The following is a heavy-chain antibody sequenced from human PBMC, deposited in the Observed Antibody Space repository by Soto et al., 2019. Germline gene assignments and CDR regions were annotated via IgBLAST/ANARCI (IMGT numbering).Heavy chain of an antibody. V-gene: IGHV3-23*01. CDR1: GFTFSSYA. D-gene: IGHD3-10*01. Sequence: PGGSLRLSCAASGFTFSSYAMSWVRQAPGKGLEWVSAISGSGGSTYYADSVKGRFTISRDNSKNTLYLQMNSLRAEDTAVYYCANYYGSGSYYKSGDYWGQGTLVTVSS. J-gene: IGHJ4*02. CDR2: ISGSGGST. CDR3: ANYYGSGSYYKSGDY.